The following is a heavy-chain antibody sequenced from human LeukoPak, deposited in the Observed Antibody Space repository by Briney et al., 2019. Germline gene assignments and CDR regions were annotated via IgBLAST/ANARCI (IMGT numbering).Heavy chain of an antibody. J-gene: IGHJ6*03. V-gene: IGHV3-48*01. CDR2: ISSSSSTI. D-gene: IGHD4-17*01. CDR1: GFTFSSYS. Sequence: EGSLRLSCAASGFTFSSYSMNWVRQAPGKGLAWVSYISSSSSTIYCADSVKGRFTISRDNAKNSLYLQMNSLRAEDTAVYYCASLDYGEPYYYYYMDAWGKGTTVTVSS. CDR3: ASLDYGEPYYYYYMDA.